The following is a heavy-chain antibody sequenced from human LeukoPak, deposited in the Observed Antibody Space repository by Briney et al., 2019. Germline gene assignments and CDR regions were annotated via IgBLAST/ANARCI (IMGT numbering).Heavy chain of an antibody. CDR1: GFTVSSNY. V-gene: IGHV3-53*04. D-gene: IGHD3-22*01. CDR3: ARANYYDSSGYWYYFDY. J-gene: IGHJ4*02. Sequence: GGSLRLSCAASGFTVSSNYMSWVRQAPGKGLEWVSFIYTGGSTYYADSVKGRFTISRHNSKNTLYLQMNSLRAEDTAVYYCARANYYDSSGYWYYFDYWGQGTLVTVSS. CDR2: IYTGGST.